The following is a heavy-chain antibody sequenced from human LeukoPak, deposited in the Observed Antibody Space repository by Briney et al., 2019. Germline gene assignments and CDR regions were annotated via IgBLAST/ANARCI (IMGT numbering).Heavy chain of an antibody. Sequence: PGGSLRLSCAASGFTFSNHAMHWVRQAPGKGLEWVTLVWYDGNRKYYADSVKGRFTISRDNSKNTLYLHMNSLRAEDTAVYYCAQDSGKRTIPREIFDYWGQGTLVTVSS. J-gene: IGHJ4*02. CDR2: VWYDGNRK. CDR3: AQDSGKRTIPREIFDY. CDR1: GFTFSNHA. V-gene: IGHV3-33*06. D-gene: IGHD3-3*01.